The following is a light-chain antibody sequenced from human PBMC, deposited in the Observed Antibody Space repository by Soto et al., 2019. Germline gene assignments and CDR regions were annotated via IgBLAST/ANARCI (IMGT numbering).Light chain of an antibody. J-gene: IGKJ1*01. CDR1: QTVRNN. Sequence: SFSPWERATLSCRASQTVRNNYLAWYQQKPGQAPRLLIYDASTRATGIPARFSGSGSGTEFTLTISSLQSEDFAVYYCQQYRNWPRTFGQGTKVDNK. CDR2: DAS. CDR3: QQYRNWPRT. V-gene: IGKV3-15*01.